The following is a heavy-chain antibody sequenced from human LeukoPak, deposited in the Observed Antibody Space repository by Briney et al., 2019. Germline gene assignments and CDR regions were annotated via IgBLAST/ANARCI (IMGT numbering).Heavy chain of an antibody. D-gene: IGHD3-10*01. CDR3: ARNASGTFDYYYLDV. CDR2: IYYSGST. V-gene: IGHV4-31*03. Sequence: SQTLSLTCTVSGVSINSGPYYWNWIRQHPGKGLEWIGYIYYSGSTYYNPSLKNRVTISVDTSKNQFSLKMTSVTAADTAVYYCARNASGTFDYYYLDVWGKGTTVTVSS. J-gene: IGHJ6*03. CDR1: GVSINSGPYY.